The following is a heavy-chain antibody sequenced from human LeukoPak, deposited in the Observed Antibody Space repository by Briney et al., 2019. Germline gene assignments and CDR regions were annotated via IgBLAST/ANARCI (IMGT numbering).Heavy chain of an antibody. V-gene: IGHV4-31*03. CDR1: GGSISSGGYY. D-gene: IGHD1-14*01. Sequence: PSETLSLTCTVSGGSISSGGYYWSWIRQHPGKGLEWIGYIYYSGSTHYNPSLKSRVTISVDTSKNQFSLKLSSVTAADTAVYYCARERHRNWFDPWGQGTLVTVSS. CDR3: ARERHRNWFDP. J-gene: IGHJ5*02. CDR2: IYYSGST.